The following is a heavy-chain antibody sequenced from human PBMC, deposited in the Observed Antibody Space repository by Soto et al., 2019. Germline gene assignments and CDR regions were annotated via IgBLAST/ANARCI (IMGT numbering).Heavy chain of an antibody. D-gene: IGHD3-3*01. Sequence: QLHLVQSGAVVKKPGASVTVSCSASGYPVTAYYMHWVRQAPGRGLEWMGGINPATGAAKYTQTCQGRATMTRDTSTSTVFIELSGLTSEDTAVFYCARGGGVGVAGSAAFDMWGQGTLVTVSS. V-gene: IGHV1-2*02. CDR2: INPATGAA. CDR3: ARGGGVGVAGSAAFDM. J-gene: IGHJ3*02. CDR1: GYPVTAYY.